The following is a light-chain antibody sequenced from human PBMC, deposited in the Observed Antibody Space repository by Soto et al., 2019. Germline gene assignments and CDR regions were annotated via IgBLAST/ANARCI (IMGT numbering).Light chain of an antibody. CDR2: GAS. CDR3: QQYGRSPYN. Sequence: IALTQSPGTLSLSPGDRATLSCRARQSVPNNYIAWYQQKPRQAPRLLIYGASRRATGTPDSFSGSGSGTDFTLTINRLAPEDSAMYQCQQYGRSPYNFGQGSKLEI. V-gene: IGKV3-20*01. J-gene: IGKJ2*01. CDR1: QSVPNNY.